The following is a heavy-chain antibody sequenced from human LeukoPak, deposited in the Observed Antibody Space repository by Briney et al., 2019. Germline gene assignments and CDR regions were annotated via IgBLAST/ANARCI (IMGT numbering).Heavy chain of an antibody. J-gene: IGHJ4*02. CDR3: ARWGQLLLNYYFDY. Sequence: GGSLRLSCAASGFTFSSYSMNWVRQAPGKRLEWVSSISSSSGYIYYADSVKGRFTISRDNAKNSLYLQMNSLRAEDTAVYYCARWGQLLLNYYFDYWGQGTLVTVSS. CDR1: GFTFSSYS. D-gene: IGHD2-2*01. CDR2: ISSSSGYI. V-gene: IGHV3-21*01.